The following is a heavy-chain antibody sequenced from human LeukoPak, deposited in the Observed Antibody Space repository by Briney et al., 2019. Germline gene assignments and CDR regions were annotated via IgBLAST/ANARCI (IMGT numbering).Heavy chain of an antibody. CDR2: ISGSAGST. CDR1: GFTFTRHA. Sequence: GGSLRLSCTASGFTFTRHAMSWVRQAPGKGLEWVSAISGSAGSTYFADSVKGRFTISRDYSKNTLFLQMNSLRTEDTAVYYCAKGKRGAMIILAAPIDYWGQGTLVTVSS. CDR3: AKGKRGAMIILAAPIDY. D-gene: IGHD3-22*01. V-gene: IGHV3-23*01. J-gene: IGHJ4*02.